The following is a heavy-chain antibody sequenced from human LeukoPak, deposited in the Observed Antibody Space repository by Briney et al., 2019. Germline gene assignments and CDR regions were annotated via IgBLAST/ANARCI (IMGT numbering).Heavy chain of an antibody. J-gene: IGHJ5*02. CDR2: ISSSSSYI. V-gene: IGHV3-21*01. D-gene: IGHD2-2*02. CDR3: ARPVGYCSSTSCYNFYP. CDR1: GFTFSSYS. Sequence: GGSLRLSCAASGFTFSSYSMNWVRQAPGKGLEWVSSISSSSSYIYYADSVKGRFTISRDNAKNSLYLQMNSLRTQDTAVYYCARPVGYCSSTSCYNFYPGGQGTLVTVSS.